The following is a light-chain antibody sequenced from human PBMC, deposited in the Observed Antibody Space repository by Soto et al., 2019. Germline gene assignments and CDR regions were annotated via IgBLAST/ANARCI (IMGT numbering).Light chain of an antibody. CDR1: SSNIGNNY. CDR3: GTWDSSLGVV. Sequence: QSVLTQPPSASGTPGQRVTISCSGSSSNIGNNYVSWYQQLPGTAPKLLIYDNNKRPSGIPDRFSGSKSGTSATLDITGLQTGDEADYYCGTWDSSLGVVFGVGTKLTAL. V-gene: IGLV1-51*01. CDR2: DNN. J-gene: IGLJ3*02.